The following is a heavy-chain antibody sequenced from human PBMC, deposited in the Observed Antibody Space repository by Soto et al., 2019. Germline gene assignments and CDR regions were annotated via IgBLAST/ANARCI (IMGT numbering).Heavy chain of an antibody. CDR3: AKGAASSSWYPH. J-gene: IGHJ4*02. CDR1: GFTFSSYD. D-gene: IGHD6-13*01. CDR2: ISYDGSNK. Sequence: VQLVESGGGVVQPGRSLRLSCAASGFTFSSYDIHWVRQAPGKGLEWVAVISYDGSNKYYADSVKGRFTISRDNSKNTLYLQMNSLRAEDTAVYYCAKGAASSSWYPHWGQGTLVTVSS. V-gene: IGHV3-30*18.